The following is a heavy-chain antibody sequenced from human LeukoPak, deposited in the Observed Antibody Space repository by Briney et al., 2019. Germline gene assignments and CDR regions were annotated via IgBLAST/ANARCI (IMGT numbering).Heavy chain of an antibody. Sequence: GGSLKISCKGSGYSFTSYWIGWVRQMPGKGLEWMGIIYPGDSDTRYSPSFQGQVTISADKSISTAYLQWSSLKASDTAMYYCARQSAGYCSSTSCYDYYGMDVWGQGTTVTVSS. J-gene: IGHJ6*02. CDR3: ARQSAGYCSSTSCYDYYGMDV. V-gene: IGHV5-51*01. CDR2: IYPGDSDT. CDR1: GYSFTSYW. D-gene: IGHD2-2*01.